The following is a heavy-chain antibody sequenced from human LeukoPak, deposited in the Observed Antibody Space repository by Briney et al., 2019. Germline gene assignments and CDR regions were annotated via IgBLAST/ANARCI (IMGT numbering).Heavy chain of an antibody. V-gene: IGHV1-69*02. D-gene: IGHD5-18*01. Sequence: SVKVSCKASGGTFSSYTISWVRQAPGQGLEWMGRIIPILGIANYAQKFQGRVTITTDESTSTAYMELSSLRSEDTAVYYCARGGYSYGYSFDYWGQGTLVTVSS. J-gene: IGHJ4*02. CDR2: IIPILGIA. CDR1: GGTFSSYT. CDR3: ARGGYSYGYSFDY.